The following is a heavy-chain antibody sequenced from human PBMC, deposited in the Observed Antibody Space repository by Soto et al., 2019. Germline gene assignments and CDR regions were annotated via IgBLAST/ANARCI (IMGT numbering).Heavy chain of an antibody. J-gene: IGHJ6*02. Sequence: ASVKVSCKASGGTFSSYTISWVRQAPGQGLEWMGRIIPILGIANYAQKFQGRVTITADKSTSTAYMELSSLRSEDTAVYYCARAVGSLSRMDVWGQGTTVTVSS. CDR1: GGTFSSYT. V-gene: IGHV1-69*02. D-gene: IGHD3-16*02. CDR2: IIPILGIA. CDR3: ARAVGSLSRMDV.